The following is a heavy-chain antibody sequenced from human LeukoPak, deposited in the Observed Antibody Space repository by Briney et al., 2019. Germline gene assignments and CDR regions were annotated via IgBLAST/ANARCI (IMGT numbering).Heavy chain of an antibody. V-gene: IGHV3-15*01. CDR1: GLTFNNAW. Sequence: GGSLRLSCAASGLTFNNAWMSWVRQAPGKGLEGVGRIRSRSAGGTTDYGAPVKGRFTISRDDSKNTLYLQMNSLKTEDTAVYYCSTGGGTHDYWGQGTVVTVSS. J-gene: IGHJ4*02. D-gene: IGHD2-15*01. CDR2: IRSRSAGGTT. CDR3: STGGGTHDY.